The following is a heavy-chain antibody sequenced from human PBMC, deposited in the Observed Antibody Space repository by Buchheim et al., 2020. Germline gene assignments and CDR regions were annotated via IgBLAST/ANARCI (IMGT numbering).Heavy chain of an antibody. J-gene: IGHJ4*02. D-gene: IGHD6-13*01. CDR2: ITSSGDIG. CDR1: GFTFSSYE. CDR3: ARDLGAAGQHFDY. V-gene: IGHV3-48*03. Sequence: EVQLVESGGGLVQPGGSLRLSCAASGFTFSSYEMNWVRQAPGKGLEWVSYITSSGDIGYYADSVKGRVTISRDKAKNELYLQMNSLRAEDTAVYYCARDLGAAGQHFDYWGQGTL.